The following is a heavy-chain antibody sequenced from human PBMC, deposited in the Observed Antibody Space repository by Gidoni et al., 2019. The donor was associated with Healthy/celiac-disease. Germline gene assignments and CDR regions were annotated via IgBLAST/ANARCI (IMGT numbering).Heavy chain of an antibody. CDR3: ARIIAAAGTSAFDI. CDR2: IYYSGST. CDR1: GVPISSSSYY. Sequence: QLHLQESGPGLVKPSETLSLPCPVSGVPISSSSYYWGWIRQPPGKGLEWIGSIYYSGSTYYNPSLKSRVTISVDTSKNQFSLKLSSVTAADTAVYYCARIIAAAGTSAFDIWGQGTMVTVSS. J-gene: IGHJ3*02. V-gene: IGHV4-39*01. D-gene: IGHD6-13*01.